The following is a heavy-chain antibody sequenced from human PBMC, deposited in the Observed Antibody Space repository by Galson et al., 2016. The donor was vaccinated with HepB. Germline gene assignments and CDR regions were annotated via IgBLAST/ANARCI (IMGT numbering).Heavy chain of an antibody. CDR3: ASLGYCSGGDCYSVD. D-gene: IGHD2-15*01. Sequence: SETLSLTCAVSGGSLSTRNWWSWLRQTPGKGLEWIGEIYHTGTTNYNPSLKSRITMSLDKSKNQFSLKLNSVTAADTAVYYCASLGYCSGGDCYSVDWGQGTMVTVSS. V-gene: IGHV4-4*02. CDR1: GGSLSTRNW. J-gene: IGHJ4*02. CDR2: IYHTGTT.